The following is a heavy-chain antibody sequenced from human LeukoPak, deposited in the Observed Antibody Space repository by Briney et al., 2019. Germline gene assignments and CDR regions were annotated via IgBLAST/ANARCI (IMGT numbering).Heavy chain of an antibody. CDR2: ISSSSSTI. J-gene: IGHJ4*02. CDR3: ARDEGDSSGYYPFFDY. CDR1: GFTFSSYS. Sequence: GGSLRLSXAASGFTFSSYSMNWVRQSPGKGLEWVSYISSSSSTIYYADSVKGRFTISRDNAKNSLYLQMNSLRAEDTAVYYCARDEGDSSGYYPFFDYWGQGTLVTVSS. D-gene: IGHD3-22*01. V-gene: IGHV3-48*01.